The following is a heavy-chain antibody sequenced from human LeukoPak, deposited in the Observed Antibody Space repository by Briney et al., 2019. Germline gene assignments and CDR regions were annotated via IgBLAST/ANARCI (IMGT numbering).Heavy chain of an antibody. J-gene: IGHJ6*03. Sequence: ASVKVSCKASGYTFTSYDINWVRQATGQGLEWMGWMNPNSGNTGYVQKFQGRVTMTRNTSISTAYMELSSLRSEDTAVYYCARAQYSSSSGYYYYSMDVWGKGTTVTVSS. D-gene: IGHD6-6*01. CDR2: MNPNSGNT. V-gene: IGHV1-8*01. CDR3: ARAQYSSSSGYYYYSMDV. CDR1: GYTFTSYD.